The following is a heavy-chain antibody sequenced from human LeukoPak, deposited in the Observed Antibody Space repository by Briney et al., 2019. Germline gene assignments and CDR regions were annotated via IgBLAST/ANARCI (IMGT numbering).Heavy chain of an antibody. D-gene: IGHD5-24*01. CDR3: ARGGEGYNDDAFEV. CDR2: IYNSATT. V-gene: IGHV4-59*11. J-gene: IGHJ3*01. Sequence: SETLSLTCNVSGDSIRSHYCAWIRQPPGKGLEWIGHIYNSATTDYNPSFKSRVTISLDTSKKQFSLKMTSVTALDSAVYYCARGGEGYNDDAFEVWGLGTAVTVSS. CDR1: GDSIRSHY.